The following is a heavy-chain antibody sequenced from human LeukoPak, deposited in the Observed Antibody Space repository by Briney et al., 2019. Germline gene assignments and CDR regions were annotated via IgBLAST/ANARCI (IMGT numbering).Heavy chain of an antibody. CDR2: ISSSSSYI. CDR3: AREGNDYGDY. CDR1: GFTFNSYS. J-gene: IGHJ4*02. V-gene: IGHV3-21*01. Sequence: GGSLRLSCAASGFTFNSYSMNWVRQAPGKGLEWVSSISSSSSYIYYADSVKGRFTISRDNAKNSLYLQMNSLRAEDTAVYYCAREGNDYGDYWGQGTLVTVSS.